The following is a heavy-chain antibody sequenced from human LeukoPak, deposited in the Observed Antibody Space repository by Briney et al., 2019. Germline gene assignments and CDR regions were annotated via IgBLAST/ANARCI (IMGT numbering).Heavy chain of an antibody. V-gene: IGHV1-2*07. D-gene: IGHD3-22*01. Sequence: ASVTVSFTASGYTFTVYYMHWVRQAPGQGLEWMGWINPNSGGTDYAHKFQGRVTMTRATSISTAYMEVSRLRSDDTAVHYCARGAGSDYDSSGYSFDYWGQGTLVTVSS. CDR2: INPNSGGT. J-gene: IGHJ4*02. CDR1: GYTFTVYY. CDR3: ARGAGSDYDSSGYSFDY.